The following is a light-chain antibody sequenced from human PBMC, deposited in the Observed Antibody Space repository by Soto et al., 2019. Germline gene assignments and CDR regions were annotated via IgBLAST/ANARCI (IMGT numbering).Light chain of an antibody. CDR3: QQYNTFWT. CDR1: QTISRW. Sequence: DIQMTQSPSTLSASVGDRVTITFRASQTISRWLAWYQQKPGKAPKLLIFDASSLESGVPARFSGSGSGTEFILTITSLQPDDFATYYCQQYNTFWTFGQGTKVDTK. CDR2: DAS. V-gene: IGKV1-5*01. J-gene: IGKJ1*01.